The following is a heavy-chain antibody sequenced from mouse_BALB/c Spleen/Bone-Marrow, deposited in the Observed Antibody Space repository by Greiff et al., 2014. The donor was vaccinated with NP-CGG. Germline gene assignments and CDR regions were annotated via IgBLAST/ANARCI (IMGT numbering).Heavy chain of an antibody. CDR1: GFTFSSYT. J-gene: IGHJ4*01. V-gene: IGHV5-6-4*01. CDR2: ISTGGSYT. D-gene: IGHD2-10*02. Sequence: EVQRVESGGGLVKPGGSLKLSCAASGFTFSSYTMSWVRQTPEKRLEWVATISTGGSYTDYPDSVKGRFTISRDNAKNTLYLQKRSLKFEEKAMYYCTREQRYGNYNYGMEFWGQGTSVTGSS. CDR3: TREQRYGNYNYGMEF.